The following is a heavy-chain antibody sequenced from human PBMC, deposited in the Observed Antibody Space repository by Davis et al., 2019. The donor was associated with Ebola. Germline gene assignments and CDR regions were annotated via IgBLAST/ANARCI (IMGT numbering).Heavy chain of an antibody. CDR3: ARTLRYSYGPYFDY. J-gene: IGHJ4*02. V-gene: IGHV2-70*01. CDR1: GFSLRTSGMC. D-gene: IGHD5-18*01. CDR2: VDWDDDK. Sequence: SGPTLAKPTQTLTLTCTFSGFSLRTSGMCVSWIRQPPGKALEWLALVDWDDDKYYRTSLKTRLTISKDTSKNQVVLTMTNMDPVDTATYYCARTLRYSYGPYFDYWGQGTLVTASS.